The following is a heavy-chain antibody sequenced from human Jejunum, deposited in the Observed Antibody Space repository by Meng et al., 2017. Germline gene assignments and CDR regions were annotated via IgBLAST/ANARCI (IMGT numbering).Heavy chain of an antibody. CDR1: GDSSSSSYW. V-gene: IGHV4-4*01. D-gene: IGHD2-8*01. J-gene: IGHJ1*01. CDR3: ARDFEALNGV. CDR2: IYHSGTT. Sequence: QVQLQSAGSVLVTPGGTPSLSVAVSGDSSSSSYWWRCVRQSPGKGLEWIGEIYHSGTTNYNPSLKSRVTLSVDKSKNQFSLNLSSVTAADTAVYFCARDFEALNGVWGQGTLVTVSS.